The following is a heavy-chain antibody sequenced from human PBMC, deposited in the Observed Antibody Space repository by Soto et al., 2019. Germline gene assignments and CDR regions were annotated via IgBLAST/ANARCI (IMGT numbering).Heavy chain of an antibody. CDR3: ARDEEDYYYYGMDV. J-gene: IGHJ6*02. V-gene: IGHV3-30-3*01. CDR1: GYTFSSYA. Sequence: GGSLRLSCAASGYTFSSYAMHWVRHAPGKGLEWVAVISYDGSNKYYADSVKGRFTISRDNSKNTLYLQMNSLRAEDTAVYYCARDEEDYYYYGMDVWGQGTTVTVSS. CDR2: ISYDGSNK.